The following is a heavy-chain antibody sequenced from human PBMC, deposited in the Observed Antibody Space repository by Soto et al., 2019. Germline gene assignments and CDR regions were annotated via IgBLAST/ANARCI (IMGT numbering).Heavy chain of an antibody. CDR3: AREGDCTNGVCYDY. Sequence: SSETLSLTCTVSGGSISSGGYSWIWIRQHPGKGLEWIGYIYYSGTTYYNPSLKSRVTISVDTSKNQFSLNLSSVTAADTAVYYCAREGDCTNGVCYDYWGQGTLVTVSS. CDR2: IYYSGTT. D-gene: IGHD2-8*01. V-gene: IGHV4-31*03. CDR1: GGSISSGGYS. J-gene: IGHJ4*02.